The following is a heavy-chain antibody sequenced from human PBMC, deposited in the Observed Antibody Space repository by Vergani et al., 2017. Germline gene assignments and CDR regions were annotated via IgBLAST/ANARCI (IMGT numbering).Heavy chain of an antibody. J-gene: IGHJ4*02. V-gene: IGHV3-7*03. Sequence: EVQLVESGGDFVQPGGSLTLSCAASGFNVGHYWMSWVRQAPGKGLEWVANIKEDGTEKYYLDSVKGRFTISRDNAVNSLYLQMNSLRVEDTAFYYCTRSLLYCISAGCFPLQFDSWGQGALVTVSS. CDR1: GFNVGHYW. CDR3: TRSLLYCISAGCFPLQFDS. D-gene: IGHD2-2*01. CDR2: IKEDGTEK.